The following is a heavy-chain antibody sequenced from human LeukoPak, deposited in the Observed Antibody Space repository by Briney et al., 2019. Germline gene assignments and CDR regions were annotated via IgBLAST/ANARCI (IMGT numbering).Heavy chain of an antibody. D-gene: IGHD7-27*01. V-gene: IGHV4-39*01. J-gene: IGHJ4*02. Sequence: SETLSLTCTVSGASISSGNYYWGWIRQPPGKGLEWIGSIYNSGDTYYKSSLKSRVTISVDTSKNQFSLKLSSVTAADTAVYYCARGRMTGETPFDYWGQGTLVTVSS. CDR2: IYNSGDT. CDR3: ARGRMTGETPFDY. CDR1: GASISSGNYY.